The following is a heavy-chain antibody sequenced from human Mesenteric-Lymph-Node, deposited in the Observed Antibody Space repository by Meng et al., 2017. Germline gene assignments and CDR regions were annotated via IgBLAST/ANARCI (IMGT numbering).Heavy chain of an antibody. D-gene: IGHD3-16*02. CDR1: GGSIRPFC. CDR3: AKDLNVWGPVKISSGGFDY. CDR2: VCDSGST. V-gene: IGHV4-59*01. Sequence: SETLSLTCTVSGGSIRPFCCMWIRQPPGKGLESVGYVCDSGSTGHNPSLKSRVTMSVDMSKSHFSLRLTSVTAADTAVYYCAKDLNVWGPVKISSGGFDYWGQGTLVTVSS. J-gene: IGHJ4*02.